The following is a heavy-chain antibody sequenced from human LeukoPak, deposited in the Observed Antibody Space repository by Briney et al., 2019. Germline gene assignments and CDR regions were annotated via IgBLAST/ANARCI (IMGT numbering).Heavy chain of an antibody. CDR3: ARLGRYYDSNGYLRLIWYYGMDV. CDR2: IYPGDSDT. V-gene: IGHV5-51*01. CDR1: GYSFTSYW. D-gene: IGHD3-22*01. J-gene: IGHJ6*02. Sequence: GESLKISCKGSGYSFTSYWIGWVRQMPGKGLEWMGIIYPGDSDTRYSPSFQGQVTISADKSISTAYLQWSSLKASDTAMYYCARLGRYYDSNGYLRLIWYYGMDVWGQGTTVTVSS.